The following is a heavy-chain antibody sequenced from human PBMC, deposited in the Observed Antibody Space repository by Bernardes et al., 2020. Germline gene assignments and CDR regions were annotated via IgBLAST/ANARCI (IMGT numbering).Heavy chain of an antibody. CDR3: ARAPRASIYSDFDY. CDR1: GFTFSSSA. CDR2: ISDTGAAT. D-gene: IGHD6-13*01. Sequence: GGSLRLSCVGSGFTFSSSAMSWVRQVPGKGLEWVSFISDTGAATYFADSVKGRFTMSRDNSKNTLYLFMHNLRVEDTAIYHCARAPRASIYSDFDYWGQGTLVTVSS. J-gene: IGHJ4*02. V-gene: IGHV3-23*01.